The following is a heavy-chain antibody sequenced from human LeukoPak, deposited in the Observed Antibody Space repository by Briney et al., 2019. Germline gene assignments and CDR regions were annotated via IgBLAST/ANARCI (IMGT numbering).Heavy chain of an antibody. D-gene: IGHD5-24*01. CDR1: GFTFSSYS. J-gene: IGHJ4*02. CDR3: ARGRDGYDGDY. V-gene: IGHV3-21*01. CDR2: SSSSSSYI. Sequence: GGSLRLSCAASGFTFSSYSMNWVRQAPGKGLEWVSSSSSSSSYIYYADSVKGRFTISRDNAKNSLYLQMSSLRAEDTAAYYCARGRDGYDGDYWGQGTLVTVSS.